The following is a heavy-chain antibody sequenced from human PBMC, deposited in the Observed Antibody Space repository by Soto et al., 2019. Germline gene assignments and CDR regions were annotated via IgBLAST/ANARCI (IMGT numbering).Heavy chain of an antibody. CDR3: ARSLGGSSYFSPDY. V-gene: IGHV3-30*03. D-gene: IGHD6-13*01. J-gene: IGHJ4*02. Sequence: QVQLVESGGGVVQPGGSWRLPGEALEFPFGGYGLHGVGKSPGEGLGGVAVLANDGIYQYYADSMKGRFTISRDNSKNTLYLQMDSLRPGDTAVYYCARSLGGSSYFSPDYWGQGTLVTVSS. CDR2: LANDGIYQ. CDR1: EFPFGGYG.